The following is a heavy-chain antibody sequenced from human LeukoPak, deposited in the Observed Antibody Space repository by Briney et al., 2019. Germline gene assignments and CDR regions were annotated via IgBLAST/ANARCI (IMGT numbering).Heavy chain of an antibody. CDR2: IGGSGDHT. J-gene: IGHJ6*03. Sequence: PGGSLRLSCAPSGFTFSSYAMSWVRQAPGKGLEWVAAIGGSGDHTFYADSVKGRFTISRDNSKNTLYLQMNSLKGDDTAVYYCAKDSAFYYIDVWGKGTTVIISS. D-gene: IGHD3-10*01. CDR1: GFTFSSYA. V-gene: IGHV3-23*01. CDR3: AKDSAFYYIDV.